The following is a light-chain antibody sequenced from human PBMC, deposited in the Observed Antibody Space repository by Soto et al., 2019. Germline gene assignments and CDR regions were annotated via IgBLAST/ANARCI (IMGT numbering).Light chain of an antibody. J-gene: IGKJ5*01. CDR2: GAS. V-gene: IGKV3-15*01. CDR3: QQRSTWPPIT. CDR1: QSVSSK. Sequence: IVMTHSPATLCVSPGEVATLSFGASQSVSSKLAWYQQKPGQAPRLLIYGASTRATGIPARFSGSGSGTEFTLTISSLQSEDFAVYYCQQRSTWPPITFGQGTRLEIK.